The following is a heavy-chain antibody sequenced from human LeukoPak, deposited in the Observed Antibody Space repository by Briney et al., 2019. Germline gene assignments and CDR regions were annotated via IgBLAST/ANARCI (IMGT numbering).Heavy chain of an antibody. CDR2: ISISSSSV. Sequence: RESLRLSCAASGFTFSTYSMDWVRQAPGKGLEWVSSISISSSSVYYADSVKGRFTISRDNAKNSLYLQMYSLRAEDTAIYYCASHRAGVIRLGVDGWGQGTTVTVSS. V-gene: IGHV3-21*01. CDR1: GFTFSTYS. D-gene: IGHD2-21*01. CDR3: ASHRAGVIRLGVDG. J-gene: IGHJ6*02.